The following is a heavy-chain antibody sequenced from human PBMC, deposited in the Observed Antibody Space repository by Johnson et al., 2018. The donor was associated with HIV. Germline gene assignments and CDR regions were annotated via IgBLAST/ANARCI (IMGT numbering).Heavy chain of an antibody. CDR3: ARDKSGGGTDSGYDHFSAPDAFDI. CDR1: GFTFSTYA. Sequence: VQLVESGGGVVQPGRSLRLSCTASGFTFSTYAMHWVRRAPGKGLEWVAFIRYDGSNKYYADSVKGRFTISRDNSKNTLYLQMNSLRAEDTAVYYCARDKSGGGTDSGYDHFSAPDAFDIWGQGTMVTVSS. D-gene: IGHD5-12*01. CDR2: IRYDGSNK. V-gene: IGHV3-30*02. J-gene: IGHJ3*02.